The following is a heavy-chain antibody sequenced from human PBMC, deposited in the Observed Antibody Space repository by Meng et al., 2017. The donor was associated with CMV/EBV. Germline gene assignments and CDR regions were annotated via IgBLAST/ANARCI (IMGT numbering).Heavy chain of an antibody. CDR3: ARDRLLGWFDP. CDR1: RFTFSSYW. V-gene: IGHV3-74*01. Sequence: EVQLVESGRGLVQPGGSLSFSCAGSRFTFSSYWMHWVRQAPGKGLVWVSSINSDGSSTSYADSVKGRFTISRDNAKNTLYLQMNSLRAEDTAVYYCARDRLLGWFDPWGQGTLVTVSS. D-gene: IGHD7-27*01. J-gene: IGHJ5*02. CDR2: INSDGSST.